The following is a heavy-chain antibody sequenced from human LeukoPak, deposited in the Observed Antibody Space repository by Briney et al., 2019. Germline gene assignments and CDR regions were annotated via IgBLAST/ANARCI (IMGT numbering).Heavy chain of an antibody. CDR3: ARGRVVVVVVAATPTPRFDP. CDR2: INHSGST. CDR1: GGSFSGYY. J-gene: IGHJ5*02. V-gene: IGHV4-34*01. D-gene: IGHD2-15*01. Sequence: PSETLSLTSAVYGGSFSGYYWSWIRQPPGKGLEWIGEINHSGSTNYNPSLKSRVTISVDTSKNQFSLKLSSVTAADTAVYYCARGRVVVVVVAATPTPRFDPWGQGTLVTVSS.